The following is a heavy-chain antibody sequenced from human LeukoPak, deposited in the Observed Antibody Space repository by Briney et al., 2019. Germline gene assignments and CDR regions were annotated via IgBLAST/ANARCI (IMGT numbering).Heavy chain of an antibody. V-gene: IGHV4-30-4*08. J-gene: IGHJ4*02. CDR1: GGSISSSSYY. Sequence: SETLSLTCTVSGGSISSSSYYWGWIRQPPGKGLEWIGYIYYSGSTYYNPSLKSRVTISVDTSKNQFSLKLSSVTAADTAMYYCATTRGADHYFDYWGQGTLVTVSS. D-gene: IGHD3-10*01. CDR3: ATTRGADHYFDY. CDR2: IYYSGST.